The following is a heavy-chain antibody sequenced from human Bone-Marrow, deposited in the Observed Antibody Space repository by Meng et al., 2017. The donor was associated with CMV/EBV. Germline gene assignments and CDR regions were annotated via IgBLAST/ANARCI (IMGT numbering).Heavy chain of an antibody. J-gene: IGHJ4*02. CDR1: GYTFTSYG. CDR2: INPNSGAT. D-gene: IGHD1-26*01. CDR3: LSALSDPDY. Sequence: ASVKVSCKASGYTFTSYGISWVRQAPGQGLEWMGWINPNSGATNYAQKFQGRVTMTRDTSISTAYMEIGSLRSDDTAVFYCLSALSDPDYWGQGTRVTGSS. V-gene: IGHV1-2*02.